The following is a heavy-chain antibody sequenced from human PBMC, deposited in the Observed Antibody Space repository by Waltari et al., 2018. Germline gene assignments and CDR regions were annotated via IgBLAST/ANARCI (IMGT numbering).Heavy chain of an antibody. D-gene: IGHD2-8*01. V-gene: IGHV3-7*01. CDR3: ARDGRGVNSQFNLFDL. J-gene: IGHJ5*02. CDR1: GFAFRIYW. CDR2: VQHDGTEK. Sequence: EVQLVESGGGLVQPGGSLRLSCAASGFAFRIYWMNWLRQAPGKGLEWVANVQHDGTEKYYLDSVKGRFTISRDNAKSSLYLQMDSLRAEDTAIYYCARDGRGVNSQFNLFDLWGQGLQVTVSS.